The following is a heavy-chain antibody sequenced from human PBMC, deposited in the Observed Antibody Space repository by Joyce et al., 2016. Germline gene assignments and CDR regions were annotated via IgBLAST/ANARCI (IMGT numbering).Heavy chain of an antibody. CDR2: IYFSVIA. J-gene: IGHJ3*02. V-gene: IGHV4-39*01. CDR3: ARHVAALRPRDAFDI. Sequence: QLQLQESGPGLVKPSETLSLTCTVSGDSISSSSCYWGWIRQPPGKGLEWIVSIYFSVIAFYHPSLKSRVTLSVDTSKNQFSLKLTSVTAADTAVYYCARHVAALRPRDAFDIWGQGTMVTVSS. CDR1: GDSISSSSCY. D-gene: IGHD4-17*01.